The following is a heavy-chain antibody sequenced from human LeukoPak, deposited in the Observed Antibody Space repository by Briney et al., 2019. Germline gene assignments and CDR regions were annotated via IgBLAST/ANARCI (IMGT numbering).Heavy chain of an antibody. D-gene: IGHD6-19*01. CDR2: TYYRSKWYN. CDR1: GDSVSSNNGA. V-gene: IGHV6-1*01. Sequence: SQTLSVTCAISGDSVSSNNGAWNWIRQSPSRGLEWLGRTYYRSKWYNDYAESMKGRITVNPDTSKNQFSLQLNSVTPDDTAVYYCARDFGNSGWYTFDYWGQGSLVTVSS. J-gene: IGHJ4*02. CDR3: ARDFGNSGWYTFDY.